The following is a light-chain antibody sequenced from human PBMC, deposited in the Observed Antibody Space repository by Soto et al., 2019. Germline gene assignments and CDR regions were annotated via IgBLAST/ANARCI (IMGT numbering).Light chain of an antibody. Sequence: QSALTQPPSASGSPGQSVAISCTGTSSDVGGYNYVSWYQQHPGKAPKLMIYEVNKRPSGVPDRFSGSKSGNTASLTVSGLQAEDEADYYCTSYARSGYVFGTGTKLTVL. CDR3: TSYARSGYV. J-gene: IGLJ1*01. V-gene: IGLV2-8*01. CDR2: EVN. CDR1: SSDVGGYNY.